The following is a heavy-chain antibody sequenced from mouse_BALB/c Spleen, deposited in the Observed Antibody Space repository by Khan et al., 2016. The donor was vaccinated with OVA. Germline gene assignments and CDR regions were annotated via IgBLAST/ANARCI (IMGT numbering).Heavy chain of an antibody. V-gene: IGHV2-9*02. J-gene: IGHJ2*01. CDR1: GYSLTRYG. Sequence: VKLVESGPGLVAPSQSLSITCTVYGYSLTRYGVHWVRQPPGKGLEWLGLIWAGGSTNYNWALMSRLSISTDNSKSLVFLIMNSLQTDDTALYYCARSKYLARYWGQGTTLTVSS. D-gene: IGHD3-3*01. CDR2: IWAGGST. CDR3: ARSKYLARY.